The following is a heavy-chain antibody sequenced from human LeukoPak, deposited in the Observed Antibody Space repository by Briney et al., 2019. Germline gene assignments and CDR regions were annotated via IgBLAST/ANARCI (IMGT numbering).Heavy chain of an antibody. CDR2: IIPIFGTA. V-gene: IGHV1-69*13. J-gene: IGHJ4*02. CDR3: ARVLRNYYDSSGYYDY. Sequence: ASVKVSCKASGGTFSSYAISWVRQAPGQGLEWMGGIIPIFGTANYAQKFQGRVTITADESTSTAYMELSSLRSEDTAVYYCARVLRNYYDSSGYYDYWGQGTLVTVSS. D-gene: IGHD3-22*01. CDR1: GGTFSSYA.